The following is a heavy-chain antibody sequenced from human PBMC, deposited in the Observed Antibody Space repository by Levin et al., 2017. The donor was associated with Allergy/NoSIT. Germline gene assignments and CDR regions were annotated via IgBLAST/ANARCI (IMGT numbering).Heavy chain of an antibody. J-gene: IGHJ5*02. D-gene: IGHD3-10*01. V-gene: IGHV3-11*01. CDR1: GFTFSDYY. Sequence: GGSLRLSCSASGFTFSDYYMNWIRQAPGKGLEWVSYITSSGGTLYYTDSVKGRFSMSRDNAKDSLYLQMNNLRAEDTAVYYCARSLFPNSAGWFDPWGQGTLVTVSS. CDR3: ARSLFPNSAGWFDP. CDR2: ITSSGGTL.